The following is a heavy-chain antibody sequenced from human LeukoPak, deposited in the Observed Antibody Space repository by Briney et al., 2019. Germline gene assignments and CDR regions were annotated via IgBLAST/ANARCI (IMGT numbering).Heavy chain of an antibody. Sequence: GGSLRLSCAASGFAFSSYAMHWVRQAPGKGLEWVAVISYDGSNKYYADSVKGRFTISRDNSKNTLYLQMNSLRAEDTAVYYCAKSYIVVVPAAPPGWFDPWGQGTLVTVSS. V-gene: IGHV3-30-3*02. D-gene: IGHD2-2*01. CDR3: AKSYIVVVPAAPPGWFDP. J-gene: IGHJ5*02. CDR1: GFAFSSYA. CDR2: ISYDGSNK.